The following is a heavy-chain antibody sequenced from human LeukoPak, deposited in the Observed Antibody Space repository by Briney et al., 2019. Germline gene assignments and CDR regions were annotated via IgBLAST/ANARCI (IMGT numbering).Heavy chain of an antibody. Sequence: ASVRVSCTASGYTFTGYYMHWVRQAPGQGLGWMGWINPNSGGTNYAQKFQGWVTMTRDTSISTAYMELSRLRSDDTAVYYCARVMITSGGAFDIWGQGTMVTVSS. CDR3: ARVMITSGGAFDI. CDR1: GYTFTGYY. J-gene: IGHJ3*02. CDR2: INPNSGGT. D-gene: IGHD3-16*01. V-gene: IGHV1-2*04.